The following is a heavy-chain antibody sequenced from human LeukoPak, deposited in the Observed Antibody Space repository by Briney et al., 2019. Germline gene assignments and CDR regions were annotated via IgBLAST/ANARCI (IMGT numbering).Heavy chain of an antibody. CDR3: AREEVRGVGSDY. CDR1: GGSFSGYY. J-gene: IGHJ4*02. Sequence: SETLSLTCAVYGGSFSGYYWSWIRQPPGKGLEWIGEINHSGSTNYNPSLKSRVTISVDTSKNQFSLKLSFVTAADTAVYYCAREEVRGVGSDYWGQGTLVTVSS. CDR2: INHSGST. V-gene: IGHV4-34*01. D-gene: IGHD3-10*01.